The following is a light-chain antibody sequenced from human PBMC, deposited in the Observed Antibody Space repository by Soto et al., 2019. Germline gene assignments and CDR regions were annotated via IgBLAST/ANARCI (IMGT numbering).Light chain of an antibody. Sequence: EIVLTQSPGTLSLSPGGRATLSCRASQSVGSTYLAWYQQKPGQAPRLLIYGAYSRATGIPDRFSGSGSGTDFTLTISRLEPEDFAVYYCQQYGSSLSSTFGQGTKVDIK. CDR1: QSVGSTY. CDR2: GAY. J-gene: IGKJ1*01. CDR3: QQYGSSLSST. V-gene: IGKV3-20*01.